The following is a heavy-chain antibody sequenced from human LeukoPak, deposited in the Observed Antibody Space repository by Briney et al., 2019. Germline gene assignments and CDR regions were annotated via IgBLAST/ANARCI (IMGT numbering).Heavy chain of an antibody. D-gene: IGHD3-9*01. V-gene: IGHV3-48*03. Sequence: PGGSLRLSCAASGFTFSSYEMNWVRQAPGKGLEWVSYISTSGSTRNYADSVQGRFTISRDNAKNTLYLQMNSLRAEDTAVYYCFLALDILTGYYKDYWGQGTLVTVSS. J-gene: IGHJ4*02. CDR3: FLALDILTGYYKDY. CDR1: GFTFSSYE. CDR2: ISTSGSTR.